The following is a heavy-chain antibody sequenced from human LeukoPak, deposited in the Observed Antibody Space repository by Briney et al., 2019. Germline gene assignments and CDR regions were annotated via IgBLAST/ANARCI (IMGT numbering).Heavy chain of an antibody. J-gene: IGHJ6*04. CDR2: ISYDGSNK. Sequence: GGSLRLSCAASGFTFSSYAMHWVRQAPGKGLEWVAVISYDGSNKYYADSVKGRFTISRDNSKNTLYLQMNSLRAEDAAVYYCVRVLGIQYQLLYYYYYGMDVWGKGTTVTVSS. CDR3: VRVLGIQYQLLYYYYYGMDV. CDR1: GFTFSSYA. V-gene: IGHV3-30*04. D-gene: IGHD2-2*01.